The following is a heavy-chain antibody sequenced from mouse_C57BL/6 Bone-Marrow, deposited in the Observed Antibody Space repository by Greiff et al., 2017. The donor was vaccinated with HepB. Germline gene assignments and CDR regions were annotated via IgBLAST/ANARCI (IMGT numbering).Heavy chain of an antibody. CDR2: IYPRSGNT. Sequence: VQRVESGAELARPGASVKLSCKASGYTFTSYGISWVKQRTGQGLEWIGEIYPRSGNTYYNEKFKGKATLTADKSSSTAYMELRSLTSEDSAVYFCARSRFAYWGQGTLVTVSA. CDR1: GYTFTSYG. J-gene: IGHJ3*01. CDR3: ARSRFAY. V-gene: IGHV1-81*01.